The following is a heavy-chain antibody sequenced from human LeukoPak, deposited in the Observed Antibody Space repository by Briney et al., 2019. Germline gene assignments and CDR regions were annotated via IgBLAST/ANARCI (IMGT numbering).Heavy chain of an antibody. V-gene: IGHV3-33*06. CDR2: IWYDGSNK. D-gene: IGHD1-26*01. CDR1: GFTFSSYC. Sequence: PGGSLGLSCAASGFTFSSYCMHWVRQAPGKGLEWVAVIWYDGSNKYYADSVKGRFTISRDNSKNTLYLQMNSLRAEDTAVYYCAKDLTVGATIDWFDPWGQGTLVTVSS. J-gene: IGHJ5*02. CDR3: AKDLTVGATIDWFDP.